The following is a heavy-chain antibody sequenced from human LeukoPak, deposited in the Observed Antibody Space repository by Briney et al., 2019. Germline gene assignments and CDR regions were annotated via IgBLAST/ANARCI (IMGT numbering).Heavy chain of an antibody. D-gene: IGHD6-19*01. CDR2: MHYSENT. CDR1: GDSISGLTYS. J-gene: IGHJ4*02. Sequence: SEALSLTCTVSGDSISGLTYSWGWVRHPPGKGLEWMGYMHYSENTYFNPSLKSRVTISVDTSKIQFSLKLSSVTAADTAVYYCVRYRSGWYRFAYWGQGTLVTVSS. CDR3: VRYRSGWYRFAY. V-gene: IGHV4-39*01.